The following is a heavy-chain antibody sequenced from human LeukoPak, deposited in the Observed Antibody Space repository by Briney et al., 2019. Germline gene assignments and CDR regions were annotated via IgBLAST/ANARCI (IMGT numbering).Heavy chain of an antibody. CDR3: ARPGESVGPELVIEL. Sequence: RGESLKISCKGSGYSFTSYWISWVRQMPGKGLEWMGRIDPSDSYTNYSPSFQGHVTISADKSISTAYLQWSSLKASDTAMYYCARPGESVGPELVIELWDQGTLVTVSS. CDR2: IDPSDSYT. J-gene: IGHJ4*02. V-gene: IGHV5-10-1*01. D-gene: IGHD3-16*01. CDR1: GYSFTSYW.